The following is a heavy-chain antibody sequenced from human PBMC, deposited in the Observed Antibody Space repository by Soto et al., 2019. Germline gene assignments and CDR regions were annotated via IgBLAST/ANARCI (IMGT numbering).Heavy chain of an antibody. CDR1: GYTFTSYG. CDR3: ARYRDYTYYYYGMDV. CDR2: ISAYNGNT. D-gene: IGHD4-4*01. J-gene: IGHJ6*02. Sequence: QVQLVQSGAEVKKPGASVKVSCKSSGYTFTSYGISGVRQAPEHGLEWMGWISAYNGNTNYAQKLQGRDTMTTDTSTSTAYMELRSLRSDDTAVYYCARYRDYTYYYYGMDVWGQGTTVTVSS. V-gene: IGHV1-18*01.